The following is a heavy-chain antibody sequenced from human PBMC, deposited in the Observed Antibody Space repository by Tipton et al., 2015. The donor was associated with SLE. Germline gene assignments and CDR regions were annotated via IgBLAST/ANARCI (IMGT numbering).Heavy chain of an antibody. CDR2: IRYDGSND. Sequence: GSPRLSCEAPGFTFSNYGFQWARQAPGRGLEWVSFIRYDGSNDYYADSVQGRFTISRDNFKNMLYLQMNSLRPEDTAVYYCAKVYYHDSGSALFDYWGQGTLVTVSS. CDR1: GFTFSNYG. J-gene: IGHJ4*02. D-gene: IGHD3-10*01. V-gene: IGHV3-30*02. CDR3: AKVYYHDSGSALFDY.